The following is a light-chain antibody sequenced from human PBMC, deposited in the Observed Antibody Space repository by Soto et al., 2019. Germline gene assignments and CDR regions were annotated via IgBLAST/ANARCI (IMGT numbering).Light chain of an antibody. J-gene: IGLJ1*01. CDR3: KTYTSGSTYV. CDR2: DVS. CDR1: SSVVSAYNY. Sequence: QSVLAQPASVSGSPGQSIAISCTGISSVVSAYNYVYWYQEHPGKAHKLIIFDVSNRPSGVSNRFSGSKSGDTASLTISVLQAEDEADYFCKTYTSGSTYVFGTGTKVTVL. V-gene: IGLV2-14*01.